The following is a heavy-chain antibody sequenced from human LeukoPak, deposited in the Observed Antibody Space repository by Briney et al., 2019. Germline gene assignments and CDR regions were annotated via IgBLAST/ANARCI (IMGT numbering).Heavy chain of an antibody. CDR2: IYYSGST. V-gene: IGHV4-39*07. D-gene: IGHD6-13*01. CDR3: ASSWYAVSPYNWFDP. CDR1: GGSISSSSYY. J-gene: IGHJ5*02. Sequence: NPSETLSLTCTVSGGSISSSSYYWGWIRQPPGKGLEWIGSIYYSGSTYYNPSLKSRVTISVDTSKNQFSLKLSSVTAADTAVYYCASSWYAVSPYNWFDPWGQGTLVTVSS.